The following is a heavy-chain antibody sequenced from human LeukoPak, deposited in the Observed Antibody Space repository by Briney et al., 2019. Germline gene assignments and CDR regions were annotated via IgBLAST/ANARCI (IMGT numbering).Heavy chain of an antibody. D-gene: IGHD6-13*01. Sequence: PSETLSLTCTVSGGSISSYYWSWIRQPPGKGLEWIGYIYYSGSTNYNPSLKSRVTISVDTSKNQFSLKLSSVTAADTAVYYCARIQQLVCGSYWYFDLWGRGTLVTVSS. CDR3: ARIQQLVCGSYWYFDL. V-gene: IGHV4-59*01. CDR1: GGSISSYY. CDR2: IYYSGST. J-gene: IGHJ2*01.